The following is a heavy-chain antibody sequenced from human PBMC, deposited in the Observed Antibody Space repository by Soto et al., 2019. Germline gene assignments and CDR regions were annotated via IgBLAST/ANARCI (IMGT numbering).Heavy chain of an antibody. CDR2: IYYSGST. CDR1: IGSISSTPYY. J-gene: IGHJ4*02. CDR3: ARDRTTQTIFEF. Sequence: PSETLSLTCTFSIGSISSTPYYCAWIRQPPGKGLQWIGSIYYSGSTYYNPSLKSRVTISVDTSKSQFSLQVRSVTAADTAMYYCARDRTTQTIFEFLGQGTLVIVSS. V-gene: IGHV4-39*02.